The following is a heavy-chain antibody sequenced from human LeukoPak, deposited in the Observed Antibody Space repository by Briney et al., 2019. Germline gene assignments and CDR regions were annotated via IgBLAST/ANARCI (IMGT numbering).Heavy chain of an antibody. CDR3: ASLSMTTVTTGADY. V-gene: IGHV3-48*03. Sequence: GGSLRLSCAASGFTFSSYEMNWVRQAPGKGLEWVSYISSSGSTIYYADSVKGRFTISRDNAKNSLYLQMNSLRAEDTAVYYCASLSMTTVTTGADYWGQGTLVTVSS. CDR2: ISSSGSTI. CDR1: GFTFSSYE. J-gene: IGHJ4*02. D-gene: IGHD4-17*01.